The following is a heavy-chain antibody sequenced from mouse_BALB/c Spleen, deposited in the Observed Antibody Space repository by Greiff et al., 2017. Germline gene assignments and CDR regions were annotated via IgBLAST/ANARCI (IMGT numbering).Heavy chain of an antibody. CDR1: GYSFTDYI. J-gene: IGHJ2*01. D-gene: IGHD1-2*01. Sequence: VQLQQTGPELVKPGASVKISCKASGYSFTDYIMLWVKQSHGKSLEWIGNINPYYGSTSYNLKFKGKATLTVDKSSSTAYMQLNSLTSEDSAVYYCARRAATGFDYWGQGTTLTVSS. CDR3: ARRAATGFDY. CDR2: INPYYGST. V-gene: IGHV1-39*01.